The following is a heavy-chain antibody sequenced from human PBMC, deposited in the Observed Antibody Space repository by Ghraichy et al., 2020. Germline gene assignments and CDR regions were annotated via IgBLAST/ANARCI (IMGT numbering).Heavy chain of an antibody. CDR2: IRNNESNI. CDR1: GFSLSRYG. Sequence: GGSLRLSCAASGFSLSRYGIYWVRQAPGKGLDWVAFIRNNESNIFYGDSVKGRFSISRDNSKNTVYLQMNNLRPEDTAVYFCARDLYDNYMDVWGKGTTVTVS. V-gene: IGHV3-30*02. CDR3: ARDLYDNYMDV. J-gene: IGHJ6*03.